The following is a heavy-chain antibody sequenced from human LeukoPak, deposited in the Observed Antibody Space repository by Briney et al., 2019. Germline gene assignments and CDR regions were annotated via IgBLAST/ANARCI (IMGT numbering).Heavy chain of an antibody. CDR3: ARTGAVAGNWFDP. D-gene: IGHD6-19*01. CDR2: IYTSGST. J-gene: IGHJ5*02. V-gene: IGHV4-4*07. Sequence: SETLSLPCTVSGDSLSRYYWSWIRQPAGKGLEWIGRIYTSGSTNYNPSLKSRVTMSVDTSKNQFSLKLSSVTAADTAVYYCARTGAVAGNWFDPWGQGTLVTVSS. CDR1: GDSLSRYY.